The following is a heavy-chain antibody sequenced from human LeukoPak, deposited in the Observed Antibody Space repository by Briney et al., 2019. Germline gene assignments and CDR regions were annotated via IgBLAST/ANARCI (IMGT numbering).Heavy chain of an antibody. Sequence: MTSDTLSLTCTVSGASISSTSYYWGWIRQPPGKGLEWIGSTYYRGTTYYNPSLKSRVTISVDTSKNQFSLKLSSVTAADTAVYYCARGRTAGNFYYYYYYMDVWGKGTTVTVSS. CDR2: TYYRGTT. D-gene: IGHD6-13*01. J-gene: IGHJ6*03. CDR3: ARGRTAGNFYYYYYYMDV. V-gene: IGHV4-39*07. CDR1: GASISSTSYY.